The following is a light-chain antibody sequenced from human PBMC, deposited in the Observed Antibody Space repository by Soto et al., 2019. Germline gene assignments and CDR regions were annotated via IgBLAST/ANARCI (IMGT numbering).Light chain of an antibody. Sequence: EIVLTQSPGTLSFSPGERASLSCRASQSVSRNYVAWYQLRSDQPPRLLIYDSSTRATNIPARFSGSGSGADITLTISRLEPGDFAVEFGQQYGRLPLTFGGGSSVEIK. CDR3: QQYGRLPLT. J-gene: IGKJ4*01. CDR1: QSVSRNY. V-gene: IGKV3-20*01. CDR2: DSS.